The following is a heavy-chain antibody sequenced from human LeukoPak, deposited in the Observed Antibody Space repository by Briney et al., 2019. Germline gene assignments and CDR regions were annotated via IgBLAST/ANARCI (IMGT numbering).Heavy chain of an antibody. CDR3: AELGITMIGGV. J-gene: IGHJ6*04. Sequence: GGSLRLSCAASGLTFMKYSMTWVRQAPGKGLEWVANIKQDGSEKYYVDSVKGRFTISRDNAKNSLYLQMNSLRAEDTAVYYCAELGITMIGGVWGKGTTVTISS. V-gene: IGHV3-7*01. D-gene: IGHD3-10*02. CDR2: IKQDGSEK. CDR1: GLTFMKYS.